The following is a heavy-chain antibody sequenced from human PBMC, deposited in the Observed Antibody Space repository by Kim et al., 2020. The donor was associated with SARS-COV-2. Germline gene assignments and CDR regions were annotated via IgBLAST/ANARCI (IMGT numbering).Heavy chain of an antibody. CDR3: AREGWGLSIVGATGFDY. V-gene: IGHV4-4*07. CDR1: GGSISSYY. CDR2: IYTSGST. Sequence: SETLSLTCTVSGGSISSYYWSWIRQPAGKGLEWIGRIYTSGSTNYNPSLKSRVTMSVDTSKNQFSLKLSSVTAADTAVYYCAREGWGLSIVGATGFDYWGQGTLVTVSS. J-gene: IGHJ4*02. D-gene: IGHD1-26*01.